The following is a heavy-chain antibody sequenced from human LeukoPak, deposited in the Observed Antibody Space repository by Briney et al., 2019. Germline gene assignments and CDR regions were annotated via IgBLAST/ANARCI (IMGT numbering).Heavy chain of an antibody. CDR3: ARVVWGRRDYFDY. CDR2: ISSSSSTI. V-gene: IGHV3-48*01. Sequence: LTGGSLRLSCAASGFTFSSYSMNWVRQAPGKGLEWVSYISSSSSTIYYADPVKGRFTISRDNAKNSLYLQMNSLRAEDTAVYYCARVVWGRRDYFDYWGQGTLVTVSS. D-gene: IGHD7-27*01. CDR1: GFTFSSYS. J-gene: IGHJ4*02.